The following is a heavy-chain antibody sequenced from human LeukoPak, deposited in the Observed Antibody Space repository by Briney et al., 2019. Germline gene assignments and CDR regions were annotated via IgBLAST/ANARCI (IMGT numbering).Heavy chain of an antibody. CDR3: ARHGSGTNWFDP. V-gene: IGHV5-51*01. CDR2: IYPGDSDT. J-gene: IGHJ5*02. CDR1: GYSFTNYW. Sequence: GESLQISCQGPGYSFTNYWIAWVRQLPGKGLECMGIIYPGDSDTRYSPSFQGQVTISVDKSISTAYLQWSSLKASDTAMYYCARHGSGTNWFDPWGQGTLVTVSS.